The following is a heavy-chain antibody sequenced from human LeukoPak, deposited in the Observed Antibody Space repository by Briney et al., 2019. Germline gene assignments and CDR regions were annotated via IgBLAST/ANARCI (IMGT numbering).Heavy chain of an antibody. CDR2: VYYSGSS. J-gene: IGHJ4*02. CDR1: GGSVSSDEYY. D-gene: IGHD3-3*01. V-gene: IGHV4-31*03. Sequence: SQTLSLTCTVSGGSVSSDEYYWSWVRQHPGKGLEWIGYVYYSGSSYYIPSLESRVTMSVEVSKNQFSLELRSVTAADTAVYYCARVKVLRFLEWFLDFWGQGALVAVSS. CDR3: ARVKVLRFLEWFLDF.